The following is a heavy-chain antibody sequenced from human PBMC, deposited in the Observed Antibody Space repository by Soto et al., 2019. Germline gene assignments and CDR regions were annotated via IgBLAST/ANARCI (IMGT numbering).Heavy chain of an antibody. D-gene: IGHD6-19*01. Sequence: PWGSLRLSCAASGFTFSSYWMHWVRQAPGKGLMWVSRINSDGSSTSYADSVKGRFTISRDNAKNTLFLQMNSLRAEDTAVYYCARQWLAHDYWGQGNLVTVSS. CDR1: GFTFSSYW. CDR2: INSDGSST. J-gene: IGHJ4*02. CDR3: ARQWLAHDY. V-gene: IGHV3-74*01.